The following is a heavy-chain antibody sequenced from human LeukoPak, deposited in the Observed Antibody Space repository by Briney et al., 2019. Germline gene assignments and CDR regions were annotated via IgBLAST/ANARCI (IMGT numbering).Heavy chain of an antibody. D-gene: IGHD6-13*01. CDR3: AREIANGYSSSWYYFDY. CDR2: IYPGDSDT. V-gene: IGHV5-51*01. CDR1: GYSFTSYW. J-gene: IGHJ4*02. Sequence: GESLKISCKGSGYSFTSYWIGWVRQMLGKGLEWMGIIYPGDSDTRYSPSFQGQVTVSADKSISTAYLQWSSLKASDTAMYYCAREIANGYSSSWYYFDYWGQGTLVTVSS.